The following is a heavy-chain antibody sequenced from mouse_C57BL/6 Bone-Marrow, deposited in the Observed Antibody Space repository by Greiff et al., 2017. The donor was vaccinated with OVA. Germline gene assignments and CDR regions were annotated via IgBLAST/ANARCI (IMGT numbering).Heavy chain of an antibody. Sequence: EVKLMESGGGLVQPGGSLKLSCAASGFTFSDYYMYWVRQTPEKRLEWVAYISNGGGSTYYPDTVKGRFTISRDNAKNTLYLQMSRLKSEDTAMYYCARGGVTTWFDYWGQGTTLTVSS. D-gene: IGHD2-5*01. V-gene: IGHV5-12*01. CDR2: ISNGGGST. CDR1: GFTFSDYY. J-gene: IGHJ2*01. CDR3: ARGGVTTWFDY.